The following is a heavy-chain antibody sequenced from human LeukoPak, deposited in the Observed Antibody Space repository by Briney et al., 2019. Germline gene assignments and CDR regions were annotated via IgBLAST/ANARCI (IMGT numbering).Heavy chain of an antibody. D-gene: IGHD3-10*01. V-gene: IGHV3-21*04. CDR1: GFTFDSFS. Sequence: SGGSLRLSCAASGFTFDSFSINWVRQAPGKGLEWVASISSSTTYIYYADSVKGRFTISRDNSKNSLYLQMNSLRTEDTALYYCAKGKNTGSYLSHVDYWGQGTLVTVSS. J-gene: IGHJ4*02. CDR3: AKGKNTGSYLSHVDY. CDR2: ISSSTTYI.